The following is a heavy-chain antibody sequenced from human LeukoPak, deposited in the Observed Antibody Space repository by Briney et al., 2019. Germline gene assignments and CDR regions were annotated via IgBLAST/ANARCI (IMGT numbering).Heavy chain of an antibody. J-gene: IGHJ4*02. Sequence: GGSLRLSCAAHEFSFDDYAMHWVRQAPGKGLEWVSGISWNSGSIGYADSVKGRFTISRDNAKNSLYLQMNSLRAEDTALYYCAKDNGAVAGPFDYWGQGTLITVSS. CDR1: EFSFDDYA. V-gene: IGHV3-9*01. CDR2: ISWNSGSI. CDR3: AKDNGAVAGPFDY. D-gene: IGHD6-19*01.